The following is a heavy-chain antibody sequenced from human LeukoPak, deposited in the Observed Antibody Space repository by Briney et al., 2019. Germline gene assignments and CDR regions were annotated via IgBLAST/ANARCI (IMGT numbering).Heavy chain of an antibody. CDR2: ISSSGSTI. CDR3: ASQELVITQFDY. D-gene: IGHD3-22*01. Sequence: GGSLRLSCAASGFTFSDYYMSWIRQAPGKGLEWVSYISSSGSTIYYADSVKGRFTISRDNAKNSLYLQMNSLRAEDTAVYYCASQELVITQFDYWGQGTLVTVSS. V-gene: IGHV3-11*01. J-gene: IGHJ4*02. CDR1: GFTFSDYY.